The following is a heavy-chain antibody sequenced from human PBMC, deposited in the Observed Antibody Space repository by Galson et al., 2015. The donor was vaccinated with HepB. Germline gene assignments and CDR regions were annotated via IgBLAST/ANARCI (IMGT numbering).Heavy chain of an antibody. D-gene: IGHD1-26*01. CDR3: ARGWYSGRSNPAGVDY. Sequence: SLRLSCAASGFKFDDYDMHWVRQAPGKGPEWVSSITWNSGNRDYVDSVQGRFTISRDNDKSSLFLQMNSLRSDDTALYYCARGWYSGRSNPAGVDYWGLGTLVTVSS. V-gene: IGHV3-9*01. J-gene: IGHJ4*02. CDR2: ITWNSGNR. CDR1: GFKFDDYD.